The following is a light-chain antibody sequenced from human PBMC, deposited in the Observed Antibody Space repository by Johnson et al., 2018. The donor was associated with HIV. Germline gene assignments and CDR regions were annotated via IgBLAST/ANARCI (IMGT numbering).Light chain of an antibody. CDR1: SSNIGNNY. V-gene: IGLV1-51*02. J-gene: IGLJ1*01. CDR2: KNN. CDR3: GTWDSSLSAGDV. Sequence: QSLLTQPPSVSAAPGQKVTISCSGSSSNIGNNYVSWYQQLPGTAPKLLIYKNNKRPSGIPDRFSGSTSGTSATLAITGLHTGDEADYYCGTWDSSLSAGDVFGTGTKVTVL.